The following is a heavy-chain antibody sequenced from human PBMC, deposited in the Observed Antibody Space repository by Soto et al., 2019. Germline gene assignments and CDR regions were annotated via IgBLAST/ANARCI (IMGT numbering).Heavy chain of an antibody. V-gene: IGHV3-23*01. CDR1: GFTLSMSA. CDR2: ISDSGDRT. J-gene: IGHJ3*01. D-gene: IGHD3-16*02. Sequence: PGGSLRLSCASSGFTLSMSAVNWVRQAPGKGLEWVSYISDSGDRTYYADSVKGRFTISRDRSKSTVSLQMDSLRAEDTAVYYCAKDRGIIVKAGDAFDVWGQGTKVTVS. CDR3: AKDRGIIVKAGDAFDV.